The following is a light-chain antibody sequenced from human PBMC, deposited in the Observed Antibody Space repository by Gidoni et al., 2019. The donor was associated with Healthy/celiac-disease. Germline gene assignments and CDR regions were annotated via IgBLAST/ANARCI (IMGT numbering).Light chain of an antibody. CDR3: QQYGSSPLT. Sequence: VFPHSPGTLSLSPGERATLSCRGIQSVSSSYLAWYQQKPGQAPRLLIYGASSRATGIPDRFSGSGSGTDFTLTISRLEPEDFAVYYCQQYGSSPLTFGGGTKVEIK. CDR2: GAS. V-gene: IGKV3-20*01. J-gene: IGKJ4*01. CDR1: QSVSSSY.